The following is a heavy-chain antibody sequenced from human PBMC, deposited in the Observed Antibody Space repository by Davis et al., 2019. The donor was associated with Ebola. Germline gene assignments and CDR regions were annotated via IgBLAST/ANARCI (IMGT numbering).Heavy chain of an antibody. CDR1: GFTSSSYG. CDR2: ISYDGSNK. V-gene: IGHV3-30*03. CDR3: ARHDYGDSHFDY. D-gene: IGHD4-17*01. J-gene: IGHJ4*02. Sequence: GGSLRLSCAAPGFTSSSYGMHWVRQAPGKGLEWVAVISYDGSNKYYADSVKGRFTISRDNAKNSLYLQMNSLRAEDTAVYYCARHDYGDSHFDYWGQGTLVTVSS.